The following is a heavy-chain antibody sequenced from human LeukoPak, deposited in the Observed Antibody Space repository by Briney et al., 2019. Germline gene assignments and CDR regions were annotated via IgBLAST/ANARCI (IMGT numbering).Heavy chain of an antibody. J-gene: IGHJ4*02. CDR3: VRDSALSGTGYSAYDSEY. CDR2: ISSSSSYI. D-gene: IGHD5-12*01. V-gene: IGHV3-21*01. CDR1: GFTFSSYS. Sequence: PGGSLRLSCAASGFTFSSYSMNWVRQAPGKGLEWVSSISSSSSYIYYADSVKGRFTISRDNAKNSLYLQMNSLRAEDMAVYYCVRDSALSGTGYSAYDSEYWGQGTLVTVSS.